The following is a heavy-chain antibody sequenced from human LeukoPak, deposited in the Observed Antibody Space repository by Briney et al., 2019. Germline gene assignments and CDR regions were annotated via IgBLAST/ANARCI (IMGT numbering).Heavy chain of an antibody. CDR1: GFAFSDYI. CDR3: TRDGGEGGNSAFDI. D-gene: IGHD3-16*01. V-gene: IGHV3-72*01. J-gene: IGHJ3*02. CDR2: IRRGSNSYTT. Sequence: GGFLRLSCAASGFAFSDYILDWVRQAPGKGLEWGGRIRRGSNSYTTEYAASVKGRFIISRDDSKNSLYLHMNSLQTEDTAVYHCTRDGGEGGNSAFDIWGQGTKVTVSS.